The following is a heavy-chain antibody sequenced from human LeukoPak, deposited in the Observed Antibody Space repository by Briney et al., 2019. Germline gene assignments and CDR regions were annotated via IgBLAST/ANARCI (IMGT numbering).Heavy chain of an antibody. Sequence: PSQTLSLTCTVSGGSISSGGYYWSWIRQHPGKGLEWIGYIYYSGSTYYNPSLKSRFTISVDTSKNQFSLKLSSVTAADTAVYYCASVFYSSIGYGMDVWGQGTTVTVSS. CDR2: IYYSGST. D-gene: IGHD6-13*01. CDR1: GGSISSGGYY. V-gene: IGHV4-31*03. J-gene: IGHJ6*02. CDR3: ASVFYSSIGYGMDV.